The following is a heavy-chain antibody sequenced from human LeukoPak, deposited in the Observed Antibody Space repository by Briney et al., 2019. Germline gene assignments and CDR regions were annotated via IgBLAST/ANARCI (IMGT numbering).Heavy chain of an antibody. CDR2: IWYDGSKK. D-gene: IGHD3-22*01. Sequence: GGSLRLSRAASGFTFSTYGMHWVRQAPGKGLEWVAVIWYDGSKKYHADSVKGRFTISRDNSKNTLYLQMNSLRAEDTAVYYCARAQDYDSSGYVDGFDIWGQGTMVTVSS. CDR1: GFTFSTYG. V-gene: IGHV3-33*01. J-gene: IGHJ3*02. CDR3: ARAQDYDSSGYVDGFDI.